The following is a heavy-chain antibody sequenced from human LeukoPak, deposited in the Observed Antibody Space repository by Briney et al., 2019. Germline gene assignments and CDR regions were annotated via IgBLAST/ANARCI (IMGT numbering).Heavy chain of an antibody. D-gene: IGHD1-1*01. Sequence: PGGSLRLSCAASGFTFSDYDMHWVRHAPGKGLEWVSAICTAGDTYYTGSLKGRFTISRENPKNSLYLQMNSLRAGDTAVYYCARVAKERVGGVYYFDYWGQGTLVTVSS. J-gene: IGHJ4*02. CDR1: GFTFSDYD. V-gene: IGHV3-13*01. CDR2: ICTAGDT. CDR3: ARVAKERVGGVYYFDY.